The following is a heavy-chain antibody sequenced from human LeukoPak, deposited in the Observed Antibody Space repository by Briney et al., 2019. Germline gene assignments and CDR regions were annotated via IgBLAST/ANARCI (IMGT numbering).Heavy chain of an antibody. J-gene: IGHJ4*02. CDR3: TRAVAGHPD. CDR1: GVPFSNYY. CDR2: INHSGYT. D-gene: IGHD6-19*01. Sequence: SETLCLTCAVSGVPFSNYYWSWVRQSPRQGLEWIGEINHSGYTNYNPSLKSRVTMSIDTSKNQFSLRLTSVSAADTGVYYCTRAVAGHPDWGQGSPVTLSS. V-gene: IGHV4-34*01.